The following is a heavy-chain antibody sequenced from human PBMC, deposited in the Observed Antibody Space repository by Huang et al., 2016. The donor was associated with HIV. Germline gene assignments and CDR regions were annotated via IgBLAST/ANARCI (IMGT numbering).Heavy chain of an antibody. V-gene: IGHV3-30*18. CDR1: GFTFSGYG. CDR3: AKDNDLYYFDY. Sequence: QVHLVESGGGVVQPGRSLRLSCAASGFTFSGYGMHWVRQAPGKGLEWVAVITFDGKNKYYVDSVRGRVTVSRDNSQNTVSLQMNTLRAEDTAVYYCAKDNDLYYFDYWGQGTLVTVSS. J-gene: IGHJ4*02. D-gene: IGHD1-1*01. CDR2: ITFDGKNK.